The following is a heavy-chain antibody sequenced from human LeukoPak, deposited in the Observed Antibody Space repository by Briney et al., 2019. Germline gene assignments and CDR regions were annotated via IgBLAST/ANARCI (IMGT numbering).Heavy chain of an antibody. V-gene: IGHV3-30*02. CDR1: GFTFSSYG. D-gene: IGHD3-22*01. J-gene: IGHJ4*02. Sequence: QHWGVLRLSCAAFGFTFSSYGMHWVRQTPGKGLERVAFIRHDGSYQQYADSVKGRFTVSRDNSKDMVYLQMNSLRTEDTAVYYCAKNRDSSDYPRDFDFWGQGTLVTVSS. CDR2: IRHDGSYQ. CDR3: AKNRDSSDYPRDFDF.